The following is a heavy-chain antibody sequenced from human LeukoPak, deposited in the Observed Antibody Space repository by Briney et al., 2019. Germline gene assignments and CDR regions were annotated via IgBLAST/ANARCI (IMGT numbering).Heavy chain of an antibody. CDR1: GGSISNYY. J-gene: IGHJ3*02. D-gene: IGHD3-22*01. Sequence: SETLSLTCTVSGGSISNYYWSWIRQPPGKGPEWTGYTYYSGSTNYNPSLKSRVTISVDTSKNQLSLKLSSVTAADTAVYYCARNLFYFDSSGQYDAFDIWGRGTMVTVSS. CDR3: ARNLFYFDSSGQYDAFDI. V-gene: IGHV4-59*08. CDR2: TYYSGST.